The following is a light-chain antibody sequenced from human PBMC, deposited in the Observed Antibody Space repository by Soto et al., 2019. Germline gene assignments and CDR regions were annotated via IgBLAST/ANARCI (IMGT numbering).Light chain of an antibody. CDR1: QSVSGY. V-gene: IGKV3-11*01. Sequence: EIVLTQSPGTLSLSPGERATLSCRASQSVSGYLAWYQQKPGQAPRLLIYDASKRATGIPARFSGWGSGTDFTLTISSLEPEDFAVYYCQQRSNWPPVITFGQGTRLEIK. J-gene: IGKJ5*01. CDR2: DAS. CDR3: QQRSNWPPVIT.